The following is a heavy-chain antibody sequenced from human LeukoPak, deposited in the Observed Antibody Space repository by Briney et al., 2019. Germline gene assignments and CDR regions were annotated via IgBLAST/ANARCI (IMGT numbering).Heavy chain of an antibody. CDR3: TRDRTTVTLFDY. Sequence: GGSLRLSCEASGFSFSSYRMSWVRQSPGKGLEWVATIKQDESETYYVDSVKGRFTISRDNAKNTLYLQMNSLRAEDTAVYYCTRDRTTVTLFDYWGQGILVTVSP. V-gene: IGHV3-7*01. D-gene: IGHD4-17*01. CDR1: GFSFSSYR. J-gene: IGHJ4*02. CDR2: IKQDESET.